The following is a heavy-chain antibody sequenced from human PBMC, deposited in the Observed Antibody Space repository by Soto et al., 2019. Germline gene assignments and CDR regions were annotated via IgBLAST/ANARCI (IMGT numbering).Heavy chain of an antibody. CDR1: GFTFSSYA. CDR2: ISYDGSNK. J-gene: IGHJ6*02. Sequence: GGSLRLSCAASGFTFSSYAMHWVRQAPGKGLEWVAVISYDGSNKYYADSVKGRFTISRDNSKNTLYLQMNSLRAEDTAVYYCARDQVRGITLTIFLYYYYGMDVWGQGTTVTVSS. CDR3: ARDQVRGITLTIFLYYYYGMDV. D-gene: IGHD3-3*01. V-gene: IGHV3-30-3*01.